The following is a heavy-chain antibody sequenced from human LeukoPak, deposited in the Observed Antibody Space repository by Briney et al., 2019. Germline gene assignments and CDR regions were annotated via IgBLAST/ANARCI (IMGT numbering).Heavy chain of an antibody. J-gene: IGHJ4*02. CDR1: GFTFSSYA. CDR2: FKSKTDGGTT. D-gene: IGHD3-22*01. V-gene: IGHV3-15*05. CDR3: VTRSSALVY. Sequence: PGGSLRLSCAASGFTFSSYAMRWVRQAPGEGLEWVGRFKSKTDGGTTDYGAPVKGRFTISRDNSKNTLYLQMSSLRAEDTAVYYCVTRSSALVYWGQGALVTVSS.